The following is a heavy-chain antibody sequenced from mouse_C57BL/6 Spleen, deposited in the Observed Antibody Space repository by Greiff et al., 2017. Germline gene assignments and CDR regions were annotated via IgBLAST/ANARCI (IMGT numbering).Heavy chain of an antibody. J-gene: IGHJ2*01. CDR3: ARSGDGYLDY. CDR1: GYTFTSYW. Sequence: QVQLQQPGAELVKPGASVKLSCKASGYTFTSYWMQWVKQRPGQGLEWIGEIDPSDSYTNYNQKFKGKGTLTVDTSSSTAYMQLSSLTSEYSAVYYFARSGDGYLDYWGKGTTLTVSS. V-gene: IGHV1-50*01. D-gene: IGHD2-3*01. CDR2: IDPSDSYT.